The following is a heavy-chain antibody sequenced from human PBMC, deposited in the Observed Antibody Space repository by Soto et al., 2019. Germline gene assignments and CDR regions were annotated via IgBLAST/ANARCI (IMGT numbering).Heavy chain of an antibody. J-gene: IGHJ6*03. Sequence: ASVKVSCKASGYTFTSYDINWVRQATGQGLEWMGWMNPNSGNTGYAQKFQGRVTMTRNTSISTAYMELSSLRSEDTAVYYCARGLDELVPGDVWGKGTTVTVSS. CDR1: GYTFTSYD. CDR2: MNPNSGNT. CDR3: ARGLDELVPGDV. D-gene: IGHD2-2*01. V-gene: IGHV1-8*01.